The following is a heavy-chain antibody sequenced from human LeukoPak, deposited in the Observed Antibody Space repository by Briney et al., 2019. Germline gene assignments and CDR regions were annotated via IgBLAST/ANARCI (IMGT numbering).Heavy chain of an antibody. CDR2: IWYDGRNK. V-gene: IGHV3-33*06. D-gene: IGHD2-2*01. J-gene: IGHJ5*02. CDR3: AKSVVPAAIHGGGNWFDP. Sequence: GGSLRLSCAASGFTFSSYGMHWVRQAPGKGVEWVAVIWYDGRNKYYADSVKGRFTTSRDNSKNTLYLQMNSLRAEDTAVYYCAKSVVPAAIHGGGNWFDPWGQGTLVTVSS. CDR1: GFTFSSYG.